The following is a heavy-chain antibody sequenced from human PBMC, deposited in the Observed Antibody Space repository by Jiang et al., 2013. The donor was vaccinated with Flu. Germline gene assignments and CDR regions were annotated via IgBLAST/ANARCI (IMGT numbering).Heavy chain of an antibody. J-gene: IGHJ2*01. V-gene: IGHV6-1*01. CDR2: TYYRSKWYN. D-gene: IGHD6-19*01. Sequence: QTLSLTCAISGDSVSSNSAAWNWIRQSPSRGLEWLGRTYYRSKWYNDYATSVKSRITINPDTSKNQFSLQVNSVTPEDTAVYYCAREQGGGWAIHWYFDLWGRGTLVTVSS. CDR3: AREQGGGWAIHWYFDL. CDR1: GDSVSSNSAA.